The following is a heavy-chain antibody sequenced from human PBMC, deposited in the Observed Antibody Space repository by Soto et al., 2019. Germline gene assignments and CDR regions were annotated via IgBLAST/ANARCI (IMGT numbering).Heavy chain of an antibody. CDR2: IYYSRST. Sequence: SETLSLTCSVSGGSINSSSYFWGWVRQPPGKGLEWIGSIYYSRSTYYNPSLRSRVTISVDTSKNQFSLKLSSVTAADTAVFYCARHYSSGSRNWFDPWGQGTLVTVSS. CDR3: ARHYSSGSRNWFDP. CDR1: GGSINSSSYF. V-gene: IGHV4-39*01. D-gene: IGHD6-19*01. J-gene: IGHJ5*02.